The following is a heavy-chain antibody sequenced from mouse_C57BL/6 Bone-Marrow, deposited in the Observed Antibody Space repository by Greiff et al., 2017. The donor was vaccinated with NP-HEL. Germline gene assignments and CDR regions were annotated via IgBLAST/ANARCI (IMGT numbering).Heavy chain of an antibody. CDR1: GYAFSSSW. CDR2: IYPGDGDT. J-gene: IGHJ3*01. D-gene: IGHD1-1*01. Sequence: QVQLQQSGPELVKPGASVKISCKASGYAFSSSWMHWVKQRPGKGLEWIGRIYPGDGDTNYNGKFKSKATLTADKSSSTAYMQLSSLTSEDSAVYFCARIYYGSSPFAYWGQGTLVTVSA. V-gene: IGHV1-82*01. CDR3: ARIYYGSSPFAY.